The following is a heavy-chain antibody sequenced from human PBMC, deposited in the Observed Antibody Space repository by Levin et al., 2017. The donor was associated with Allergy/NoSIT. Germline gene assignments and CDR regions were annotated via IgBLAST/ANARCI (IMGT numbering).Heavy chain of an antibody. CDR3: ARRGTRDYYYYMDV. Sequence: VASVKVSCQGSGYSFTSYWIGWVRQMTGKGLEWMGIIYPGDSDTRYSPSFQGQVTISADKSISTAYLQWSSLKASDTAIYYCARRGTRDYYYYMDVWGKGTTVTVSS. J-gene: IGHJ6*03. CDR1: GYSFTSYW. D-gene: IGHD1-1*01. CDR2: IYPGDSDT. V-gene: IGHV5-51*01.